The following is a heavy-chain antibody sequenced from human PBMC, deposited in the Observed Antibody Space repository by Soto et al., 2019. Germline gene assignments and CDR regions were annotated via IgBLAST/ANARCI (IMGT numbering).Heavy chain of an antibody. CDR1: GFSFVNYA. Sequence: PGGSLRLSCAASGFSFVNYAMNWVRQAPGKGLEWVSGLSGSGTSTYYADSVKGRFTISRDNSRDTLFLQMNSLTADERAGYYCAKATTKGGWFTPLAPGGQGALVTVP. D-gene: IGHD6-19*01. V-gene: IGHV3-23*01. CDR3: AKATTKGGWFTPLAP. CDR2: LSGSGTST. J-gene: IGHJ5*02.